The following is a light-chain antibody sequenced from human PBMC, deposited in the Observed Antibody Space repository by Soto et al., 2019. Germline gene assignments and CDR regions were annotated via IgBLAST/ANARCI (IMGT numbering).Light chain of an antibody. Sequence: EIVLTQSPGTLSLSPGERATLSCRFSQSVGSNLAWYQQKPGQAPRLLIYGAPTRATGIPVRFTGSGSGTEFTLTISSLQSEDFAVYYCQHYYNWPPWTFGRGTKVDI. J-gene: IGKJ1*01. V-gene: IGKV3-15*01. CDR3: QHYYNWPPWT. CDR2: GAP. CDR1: QSVGSN.